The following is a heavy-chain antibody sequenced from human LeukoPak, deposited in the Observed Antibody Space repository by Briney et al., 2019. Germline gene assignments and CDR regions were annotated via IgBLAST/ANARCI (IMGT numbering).Heavy chain of an antibody. CDR1: GFSFDDYA. J-gene: IGHJ4*02. CDR3: AKGSGGNSGSHDY. CDR2: ISWNSGSI. V-gene: IGHV3-9*01. D-gene: IGHD4-23*01. Sequence: GGSLVLSCASSGFSFDDYAMHWVRQAPGKGLEWVSGISWNSGSICYADSVKGRFTISRDNAKNSLYLQMNSLRAEDTAFYYRAKGSGGNSGSHDYWGEGNLVTVSS.